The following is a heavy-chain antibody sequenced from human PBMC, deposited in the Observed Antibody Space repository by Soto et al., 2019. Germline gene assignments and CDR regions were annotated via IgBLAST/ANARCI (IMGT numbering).Heavy chain of an antibody. CDR3: ARGLKKGSYRWSDP. D-gene: IGHD3-16*02. CDR1: GFTFSSYG. J-gene: IGHJ5*02. V-gene: IGHV3-33*01. CDR2: IWYDGSNK. Sequence: QVQLVESGGGVVQPGRSLRLSCAASGFTFSSYGMHWVRQAPGKGLEWVAVIWYDGSNKYYADSVKGRFTISRENSKNTLYLQMNSLRAEDTAVYYCARGLKKGSYRWSDPWGQGTLVTASS.